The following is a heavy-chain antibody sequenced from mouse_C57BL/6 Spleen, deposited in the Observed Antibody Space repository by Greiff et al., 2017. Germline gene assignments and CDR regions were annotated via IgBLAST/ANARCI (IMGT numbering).Heavy chain of an antibody. V-gene: IGHV3-6*01. Sequence: EVKLQESGPGLVKPSQSLSLTCSVTGYSITSGYYWNWIRQFPGNKLEWMGYISYDGSNNYNPSLKNRISITRDTSKNQFFLKLNSVTTEDTATYYCARERGLRYVFAYWGQGTLVTVSA. CDR1: GYSITSGYY. D-gene: IGHD1-1*01. CDR3: ARERGLRYVFAY. CDR2: ISYDGSN. J-gene: IGHJ3*01.